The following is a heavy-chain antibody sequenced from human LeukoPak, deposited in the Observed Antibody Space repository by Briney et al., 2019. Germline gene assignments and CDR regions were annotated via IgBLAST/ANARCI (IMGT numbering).Heavy chain of an antibody. CDR2: IYHSGST. Sequence: SETLSLTCAVSGGSICSGGYSWSWIRQPPGKGLEWIGYIYHSGSTYYNPSLKSRVTISVDRSKNQFSLKLSSVTAADTAVYYCARGVAGPFPYYYYGMDVWGQGTTVTVSS. J-gene: IGHJ6*02. CDR3: ARGVAGPFPYYYYGMDV. CDR1: GGSICSGGYS. V-gene: IGHV4-30-2*01. D-gene: IGHD1-14*01.